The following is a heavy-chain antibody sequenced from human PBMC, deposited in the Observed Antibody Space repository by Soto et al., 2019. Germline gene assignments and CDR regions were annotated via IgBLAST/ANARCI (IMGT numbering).Heavy chain of an antibody. CDR1: GYTFTSYA. V-gene: IGHV1-3*01. D-gene: IGHD2-15*01. J-gene: IGHJ4*02. CDR2: INAGNGNT. Sequence: QVQLVQSGAEVKKPGASVKVSCKASGYTFTSYAMHWVRQAPGQRLEWMGWINAGNGNTKYSQKFQGRVTITRDTSASTAYMWLSSLRSEDTAVYYCARGPGGPDGPGDYWGQGTLVTVSS. CDR3: ARGPGGPDGPGDY.